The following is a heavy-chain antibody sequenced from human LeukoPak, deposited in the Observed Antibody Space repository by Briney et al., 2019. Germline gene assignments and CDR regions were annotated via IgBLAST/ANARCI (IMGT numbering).Heavy chain of an antibody. CDR2: INPSSGAT. J-gene: IGHJ3*01. Sequence: ASVKVSCKASGYTFSGYYIHWVRQAPGQGLEWMGWINPSSGATRYAQKFQDRVTMSSDTSITTAYMDLSRLRSDDTAVYYCTKDQGIAVAGTGWGQGTMVTVSS. V-gene: IGHV1-2*02. CDR1: GYTFSGYY. D-gene: IGHD6-19*01. CDR3: TKDQGIAVAGTG.